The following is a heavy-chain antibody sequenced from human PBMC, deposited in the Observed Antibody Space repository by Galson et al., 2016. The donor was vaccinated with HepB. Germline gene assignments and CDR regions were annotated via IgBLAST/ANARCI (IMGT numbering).Heavy chain of an antibody. V-gene: IGHV3-48*03. CDR3: AREPVRLDDLLTGPPKNPDY. CDR1: GFTFSRYE. Sequence: SLRLSCAASGFTFSRYEMHWVRQAPGKGLEWVSYISSSGTTIYYADSVKGRFTISRDNAKSSLYLQMNSLRAEDTAVYYCAREPVRLDDLLTGPPKNPDYWGQGTLVTVSS. J-gene: IGHJ4*02. D-gene: IGHD3-9*01. CDR2: ISSSGTTI.